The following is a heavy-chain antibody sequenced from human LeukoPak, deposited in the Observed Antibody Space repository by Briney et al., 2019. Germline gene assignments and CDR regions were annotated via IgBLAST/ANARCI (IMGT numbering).Heavy chain of an antibody. V-gene: IGHV4-39*01. Sequence: PSETLSLTCTVSGGSMSGDSFHWVWIRQPPGKGLEWFGSIYYSGSSFYNPSLKSRLTMSVDTSKNQFSLKLSSVTAADTARYFCARLTSTCSGGNCYQYYFDYWGQGTLSPSPQ. CDR1: GGSMSGDSFH. CDR3: ARLTSTCSGGNCYQYYFDY. D-gene: IGHD2-15*01. J-gene: IGHJ4*02. CDR2: IYYSGSS.